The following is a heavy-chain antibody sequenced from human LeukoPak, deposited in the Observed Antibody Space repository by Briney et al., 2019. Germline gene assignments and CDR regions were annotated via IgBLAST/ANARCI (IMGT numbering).Heavy chain of an antibody. CDR1: GFSFSSHL. CDR3: ARASSSSWYLYFDY. J-gene: IGHJ4*02. CDR2: ITAGGGTK. V-gene: IGHV3-23*01. D-gene: IGHD6-13*01. Sequence: GGSLRLSCAASGFSFSSHLMTWVRQAPGKGLEWVSSITAGGGTKFHADSVKGRFTISRDNSKNTSYVQMNSLRAEDTAIYYCARASSSSWYLYFDYWGQGTLVTVSS.